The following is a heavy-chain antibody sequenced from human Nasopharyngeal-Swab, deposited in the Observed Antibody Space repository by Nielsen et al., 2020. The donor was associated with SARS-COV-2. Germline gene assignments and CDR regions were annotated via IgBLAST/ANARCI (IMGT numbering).Heavy chain of an antibody. J-gene: IGHJ4*02. Sequence: ASVKVSCKASGYTFTGYYMHWVRQAPGQGLEWMGWINPNSGGTNYAQKFQGWVTMTRDTSISTAYMELRSLRSDDTAVYYCAVNYYDSSGYWPFDYWGQGTLVTVSS. V-gene: IGHV1-2*04. CDR2: INPNSGGT. CDR3: AVNYYDSSGYWPFDY. D-gene: IGHD3-22*01. CDR1: GYTFTGYY.